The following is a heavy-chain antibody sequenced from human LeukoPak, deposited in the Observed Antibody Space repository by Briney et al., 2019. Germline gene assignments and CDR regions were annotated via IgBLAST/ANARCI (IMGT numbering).Heavy chain of an antibody. CDR1: GYKFISNW. Sequence: GESLKISCKGSGYKFISNWVSWVRQMPGKGLEWMGIIYPGDSDTRYSPSFQGQVTISADKSINTAYLQWSSLKASDTAMYYCARLNAAATGTTDFDYWGQGTLVTVSS. V-gene: IGHV5-51*01. J-gene: IGHJ4*02. CDR3: ARLNAAATGTTDFDY. CDR2: IYPGDSDT. D-gene: IGHD1-1*01.